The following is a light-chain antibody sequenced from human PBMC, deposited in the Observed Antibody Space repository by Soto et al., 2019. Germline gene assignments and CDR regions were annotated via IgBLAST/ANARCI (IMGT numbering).Light chain of an antibody. CDR3: QQANTFPIT. Sequence: DIQMTQSPSFMSASVGDRVTVTCRASQAINRWLAWYQQKPGKAPKLLIYTTSTLASGVPSRFSGSGSGTDFTLTIGSLQPEDFATYYCQQANTFPITFGQGTRLEIK. CDR2: TTS. V-gene: IGKV1-12*01. CDR1: QAINRW. J-gene: IGKJ5*01.